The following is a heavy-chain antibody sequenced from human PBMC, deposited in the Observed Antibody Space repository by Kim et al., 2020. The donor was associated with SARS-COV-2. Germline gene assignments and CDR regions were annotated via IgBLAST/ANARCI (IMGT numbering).Heavy chain of an antibody. CDR3: ARGGFTYSSRWYYFDY. D-gene: IGHD6-13*01. Sequence: SVKGRFTISRDNAKNSLYLQMNSLRAEDTAVYYCARGGFTYSSRWYYFDYWGQGTLVTVSS. J-gene: IGHJ4*02. V-gene: IGHV3-11*05.